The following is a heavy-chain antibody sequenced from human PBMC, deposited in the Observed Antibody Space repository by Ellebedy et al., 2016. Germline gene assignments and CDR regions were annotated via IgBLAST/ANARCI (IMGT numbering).Heavy chain of an antibody. D-gene: IGHD2-2*01. J-gene: IGHJ4*02. CDR2: IIPIFGTA. CDR1: GYTFTSYG. V-gene: IGHV1-69*13. Sequence: SVKVSXXASGYTFTSYGISWVRQAPGQGLEWMGGIIPIFGTANYAQKFQGRVTITADESTSTAYMELSSLRSDDTAVYYCARDLWGYCSSTSCYDYWGQGTLVTVSS. CDR3: ARDLWGYCSSTSCYDY.